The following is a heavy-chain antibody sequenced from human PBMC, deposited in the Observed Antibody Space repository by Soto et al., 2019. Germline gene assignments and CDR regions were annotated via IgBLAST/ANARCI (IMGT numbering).Heavy chain of an antibody. CDR3: AKDPYDFWSGYSYYFDY. Sequence: PGGSLSLSCAASGFTFSSHAMSWVRQAPGKGLEWVSAISGSGGSTYYADSVKGRFTISRDNSKNTLYLQMNSLRAEDTAVYYCAKDPYDFWSGYSYYFDYWGQGTLVTVSS. CDR1: GFTFSSHA. V-gene: IGHV3-23*01. D-gene: IGHD3-3*01. J-gene: IGHJ4*02. CDR2: ISGSGGST.